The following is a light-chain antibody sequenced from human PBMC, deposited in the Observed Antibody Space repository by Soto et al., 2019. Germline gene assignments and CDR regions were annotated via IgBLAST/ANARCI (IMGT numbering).Light chain of an antibody. CDR3: HRCGSSHV. Sequence: EIVLTQSPGTLSLSPGERATLSCRASQSLSSNSLAWYQQKPGQAPRLLIFDASFRATGIPDRYSGSRSGTDFTLTISRLEPEDFALSYCHRCGSSHVFGQGTKGEIK. V-gene: IGKV3-20*01. CDR1: QSLSSNS. J-gene: IGKJ1*01. CDR2: DAS.